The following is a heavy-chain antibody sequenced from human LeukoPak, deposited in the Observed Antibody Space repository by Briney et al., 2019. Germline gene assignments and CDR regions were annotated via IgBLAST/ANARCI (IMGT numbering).Heavy chain of an antibody. CDR3: ARRLATYSSSWDY. J-gene: IGHJ4*02. D-gene: IGHD6-13*01. CDR1: GGSFSGYY. V-gene: IGHV4-38-2*01. CDR2: IYHSGST. Sequence: SETLSLTCAISGGSFSGYYWTWIRQPPGKGLEWIGSIYHSGSTYYNPSLKSRVTISVDTSKNQFSLKLSSVTAADTAVYYCARRLATYSSSWDYWGQGTLVTVSS.